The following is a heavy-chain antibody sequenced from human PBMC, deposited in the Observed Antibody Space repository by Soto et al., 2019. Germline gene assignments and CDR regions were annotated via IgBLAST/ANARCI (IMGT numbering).Heavy chain of an antibody. Sequence: TSETLSLTCTVSGGSISSSSYYWGWIRQPPGKGLEWIGSIYYSGSTYYNPSLKSRVTISVDTSKNQFSLKLSSVTAADTAVYYCARGEYYGWGSYSESVFFGPWGQGTLVTVSS. CDR2: IYYSGST. V-gene: IGHV4-39*07. CDR3: ARGEYYGWGSYSESVFFGP. D-gene: IGHD3-10*01. CDR1: GGSISSSSYY. J-gene: IGHJ5*02.